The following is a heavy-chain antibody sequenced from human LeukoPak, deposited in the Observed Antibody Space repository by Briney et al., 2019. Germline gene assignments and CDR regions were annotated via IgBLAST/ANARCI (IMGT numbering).Heavy chain of an antibody. CDR1: GCSISSYY. CDR2: IYHSGST. CDR3: ASVFRGSGWYGGAFDI. D-gene: IGHD6-19*01. Sequence: SETLSLTCTVSGCSISSYYWSWIRQPPGKGLEWIGYIYHSGSTNYNPSLKSRVNISVDTSQNQVSVKLSSVHAAETAVYYCASVFRGSGWYGGAFDIWGQGTMVTVSS. J-gene: IGHJ3*02. V-gene: IGHV4-59*08.